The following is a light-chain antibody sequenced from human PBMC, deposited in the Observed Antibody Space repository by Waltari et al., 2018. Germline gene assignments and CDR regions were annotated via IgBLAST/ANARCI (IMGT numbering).Light chain of an antibody. V-gene: IGLV2-14*01. CDR2: EVN. Sequence: QSALTQPASVSGSPGQSITISCTGTSSDVGGYNYVSWYQHLPGTAPKVMIYEVNNRPSGVSNRCSGSKSGNTASRTISGLQAEDEADYYCTSPTSSRTWVFGGGTKLTVL. CDR3: TSPTSSRTWV. CDR1: SSDVGGYNY. J-gene: IGLJ3*02.